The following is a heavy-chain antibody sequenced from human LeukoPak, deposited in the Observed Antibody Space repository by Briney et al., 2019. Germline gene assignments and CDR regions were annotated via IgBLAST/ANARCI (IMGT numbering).Heavy chain of an antibody. Sequence: GGSLRLSCAASGFTFSAYSMNWVRQVPGKGREWVSSISSSGSFIYYADSLRGRFTISRDNAKNSLYLQMDSLTVEDTAVYYCARAKYCSGAACFSYYYYGMDVWGQGTTVTVSS. D-gene: IGHD2-15*01. CDR1: GFTFSAYS. J-gene: IGHJ6*02. CDR2: ISSSGSFI. CDR3: ARAKYCSGAACFSYYYYGMDV. V-gene: IGHV3-21*01.